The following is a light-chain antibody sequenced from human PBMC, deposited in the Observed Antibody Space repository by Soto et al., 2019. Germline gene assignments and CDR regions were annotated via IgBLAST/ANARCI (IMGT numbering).Light chain of an antibody. Sequence: EFVLTQSPGTLSLPPGERATLSCRASQSLTNSFIAWYQQRPGQAPRLLIYDTSSRASGIPDRFSGSGSGTDFTPTISRLETEDFAVFYCQQYGTSEIIFGQGTRLEIK. CDR3: QQYGTSEII. J-gene: IGKJ5*01. CDR1: QSLTNSF. V-gene: IGKV3-20*01. CDR2: DTS.